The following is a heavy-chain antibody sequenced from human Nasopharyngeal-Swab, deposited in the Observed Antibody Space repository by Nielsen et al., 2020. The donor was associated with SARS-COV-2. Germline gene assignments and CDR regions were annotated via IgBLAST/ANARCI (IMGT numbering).Heavy chain of an antibody. J-gene: IGHJ4*02. D-gene: IGHD3-3*01. Sequence: SETLSLTCNVSGGSISSHYWSWIRQSPGKGLEWIGYIYYSGSTNYNPSLKSRVTISMATSKNQFSLKLSSVTAADTAVYYCARAPRVTIFGVVTAFDYWGQGTLVTVSS. CDR2: IYYSGST. V-gene: IGHV4-59*08. CDR3: ARAPRVTIFGVVTAFDY. CDR1: GGSISSHY.